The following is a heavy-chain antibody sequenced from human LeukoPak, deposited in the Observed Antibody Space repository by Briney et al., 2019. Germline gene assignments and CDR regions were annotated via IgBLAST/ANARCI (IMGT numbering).Heavy chain of an antibody. CDR2: IYTSGST. D-gene: IGHD3-9*01. Sequence: TLSLTCTVSGVSISSSNYNWTWIRQPAGKGLEWIGRIYTSGSTNYTPYLKSRLTISIDTSKNQFSLKLDSVTAADTAMYYCAREESDWSSLGYFYHYMDVWGKGTTVTISS. CDR3: AREESDWSSLGYFYHYMDV. V-gene: IGHV4-61*02. J-gene: IGHJ6*03. CDR1: GVSISSSNYN.